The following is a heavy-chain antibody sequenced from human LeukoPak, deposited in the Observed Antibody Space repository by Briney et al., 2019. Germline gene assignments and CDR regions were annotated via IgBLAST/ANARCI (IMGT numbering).Heavy chain of an antibody. CDR2: IYSGGTT. CDR3: ARGAVNSAFLVY. D-gene: IGHD1-26*01. CDR1: GFTVSINF. J-gene: IGHJ4*02. Sequence: PGGSLRLSCAASGFTVSINFMSWVRQAPGKGLEWVSVIYSGGTTYYADSVKGRFTISRDNSKNTLYLQMNSLRAEDTAVYYCARGAVNSAFLVYWGQGTLVTVSS. V-gene: IGHV3-53*01.